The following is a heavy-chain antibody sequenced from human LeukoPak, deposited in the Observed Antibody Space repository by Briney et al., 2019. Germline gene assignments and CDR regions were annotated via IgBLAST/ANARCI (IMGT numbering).Heavy chain of an antibody. CDR2: INPSGGST. CDR3: ARDLAPITIFGVAPVV. CDR1: RYTFTSYY. D-gene: IGHD3-3*01. V-gene: IGHV1-46*01. J-gene: IGHJ4*02. Sequence: GASVKVSCTASRYTFTSYYMHWVRQAPGQGLEWMGIINPSGGSTSYAQKFQGRVTMTRDTSTSTVYMELSSLRSEDTAVYYCARDLAPITIFGVAPVVWGQGTLVTVSS.